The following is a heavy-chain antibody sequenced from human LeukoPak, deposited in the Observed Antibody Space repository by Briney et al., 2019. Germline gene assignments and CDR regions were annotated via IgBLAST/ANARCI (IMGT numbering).Heavy chain of an antibody. Sequence: PSETLSLTCTVSGGSISSSSYYWGWIRQPPGKGLEWIGSIYYSGSTYYNPSLESRVTISVDTSKNQFSLKLSSVTAADTAAYYCARRSPPHYYDSSGQYDYWGQGTLVTVSS. D-gene: IGHD3-22*01. CDR2: IYYSGST. J-gene: IGHJ4*02. CDR3: ARRSPPHYYDSSGQYDY. CDR1: GGSISSSSYY. V-gene: IGHV4-39*01.